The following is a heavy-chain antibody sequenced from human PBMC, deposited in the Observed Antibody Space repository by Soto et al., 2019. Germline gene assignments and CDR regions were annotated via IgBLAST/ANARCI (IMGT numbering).Heavy chain of an antibody. CDR1: GYTFTSYD. J-gene: IGHJ5*02. V-gene: IGHV1-8*01. CDR3: ARGIFGAVTLVGVWFDP. CDR2: MNPNSGNT. Sequence: ASVKVSCKASGYTFTSYDINWVRQATGQGLEWMGWMNPNSGNTGYAQKFQGRVTMTRNTSISTAYMELSSLRSEDTAVYYCARGIFGAVTLVGVWFDPWGQGTLVTVSS. D-gene: IGHD3-3*01.